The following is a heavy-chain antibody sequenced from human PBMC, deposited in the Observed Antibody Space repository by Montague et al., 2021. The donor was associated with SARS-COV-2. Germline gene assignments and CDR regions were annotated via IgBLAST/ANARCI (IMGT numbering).Heavy chain of an antibody. CDR2: IYYSGST. Sequence: TLSLTCTVSGGSISAGYYWTWIRQIPGKGLEWIGYIYYSGSTXYNPSLKSRVIMSIDTSKHQFSLKVSSVTAADTATYFCASAIAVADTHYYYYGMDVWGQGTTVTASS. V-gene: IGHV4-31*03. CDR3: ASAIAVADTHYYYYGMDV. J-gene: IGHJ6*02. D-gene: IGHD6-19*01. CDR1: GGSISAGYY.